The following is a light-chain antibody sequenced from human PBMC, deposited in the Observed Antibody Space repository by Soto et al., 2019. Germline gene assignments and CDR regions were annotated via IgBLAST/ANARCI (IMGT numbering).Light chain of an antibody. CDR1: QSVRSY. J-gene: IGKJ4*01. V-gene: IGKV3-11*01. CDR2: DAS. Sequence: EIVLTQSPATLSLSPGERATLSCRASQSVRSYLAWYQQKIGQAPRLLIYDASNRATGIPARFSGSGSGTDFTLTISSLEPEDFGVYYCQQRSNWPLTFGGGTKVEIK. CDR3: QQRSNWPLT.